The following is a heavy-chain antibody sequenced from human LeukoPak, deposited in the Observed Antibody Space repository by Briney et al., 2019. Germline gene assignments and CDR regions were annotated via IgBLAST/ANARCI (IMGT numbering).Heavy chain of an antibody. Sequence: GGSLRLSCAASGFTFSTYEMNWLRQAPGKGLEWVSYISSGDITIYYADSVKGRFTISKDNAKNSLYLQMNSLRVEDTAVYYCARDGSTRPGNPFFDYWGQGTLVTVSS. J-gene: IGHJ4*02. V-gene: IGHV3-48*03. CDR1: GFTFSTYE. CDR3: ARDGSTRPGNPFFDY. D-gene: IGHD5/OR15-5a*01. CDR2: ISSGDITI.